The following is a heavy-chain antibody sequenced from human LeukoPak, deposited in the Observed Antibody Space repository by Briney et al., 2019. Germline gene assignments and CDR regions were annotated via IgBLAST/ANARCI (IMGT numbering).Heavy chain of an antibody. D-gene: IGHD6-13*01. CDR3: ARVAREDSSSWYYYYGMDV. CDR1: GFTFSSYN. J-gene: IGHJ6*02. Sequence: PGGSLRLSCAASGFTFSSYNMNWVRQAPGKGLEWVSFISSGSSTIYYADSVKGRFTISRDNAKNSLYLQMNSLRDEDTAVYYCARVAREDSSSWYYYYGMDVWGQGTTVTVSS. CDR2: ISSGSSTI. V-gene: IGHV3-48*02.